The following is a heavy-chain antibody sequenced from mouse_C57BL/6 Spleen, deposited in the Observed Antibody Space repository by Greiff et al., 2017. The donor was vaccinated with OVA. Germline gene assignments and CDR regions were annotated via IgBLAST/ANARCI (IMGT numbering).Heavy chain of an antibody. J-gene: IGHJ3*01. V-gene: IGHV3-1*01. D-gene: IGHD2-2*01. Sequence: VQLKESGPGMVKPSQSLSLTCTVPGYSITSGYDWHWIRHFPGNKLEWMGYISYSGSTNYNPSLKSRISITHDTSKNHFFLKLNSVTTEDTATYYCARTMVTTWGGFAYWGQGTLVTVSA. CDR3: ARTMVTTWGGFAY. CDR2: ISYSGST. CDR1: GYSITSGYD.